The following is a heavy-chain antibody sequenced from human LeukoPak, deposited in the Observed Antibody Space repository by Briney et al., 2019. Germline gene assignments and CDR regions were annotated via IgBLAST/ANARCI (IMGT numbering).Heavy chain of an antibody. J-gene: IGHJ4*02. Sequence: GASVKVSCKASGYTFTSYYMHWVRQAPGQGLEWMGIINPSGGSTSYAQKFQGRVTMTRDMSTSTVYMELSSLRSEDTAVYYCAKENWVYNWKYDSSGSGINYWGQGTRVTVSS. CDR2: INPSGGST. D-gene: IGHD3-22*01. CDR1: GYTFTSYY. V-gene: IGHV1-46*01. CDR3: AKENWVYNWKYDSSGSGINY.